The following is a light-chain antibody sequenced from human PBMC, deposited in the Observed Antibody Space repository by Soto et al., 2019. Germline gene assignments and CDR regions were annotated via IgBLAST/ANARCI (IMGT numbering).Light chain of an antibody. Sequence: EIVLTQSPATLSLSPGERATLSCRASQSVRTYLAWYQQKPGQAPRLLIYGASTRATGIPARFSGSGSGTEYTLTISSLQSEDFGVYYCQQRSNWPLTFGGGTKVDIK. CDR1: QSVRTY. CDR2: GAS. V-gene: IGKV3-11*01. CDR3: QQRSNWPLT. J-gene: IGKJ4*01.